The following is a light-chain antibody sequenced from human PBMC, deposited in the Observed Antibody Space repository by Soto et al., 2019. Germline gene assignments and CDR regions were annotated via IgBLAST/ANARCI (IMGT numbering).Light chain of an antibody. CDR1: QSIGSY. CDR3: QQYGNPRIT. Sequence: EIVMTQSPATLSVSPGERVTLSCRASQSIGSYLAWYQQKPGQAPRLLISGASTRATGIPARFSGSGSGTEFSLTISSLQSEDFALYFCQQYGNPRITFGQGTRLEI. CDR2: GAS. J-gene: IGKJ5*01. V-gene: IGKV3-15*01.